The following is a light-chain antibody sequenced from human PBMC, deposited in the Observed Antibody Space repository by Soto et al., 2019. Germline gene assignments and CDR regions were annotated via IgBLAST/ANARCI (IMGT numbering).Light chain of an antibody. CDR3: SAHGGTNPYV. CDR2: HVN. V-gene: IGLV2-8*01. Sequence: QSALTQPPSASGSPGQSVAISCTGTASDIGGYTFVSWYQQHPGKAPKLLIYHVNQSPSGVPDRFSGSKSGNTASLTVSGRQAEDEADYYCSAHGGTNPYVFGTGTQLTVL. J-gene: IGLJ1*01. CDR1: ASDIGGYTF.